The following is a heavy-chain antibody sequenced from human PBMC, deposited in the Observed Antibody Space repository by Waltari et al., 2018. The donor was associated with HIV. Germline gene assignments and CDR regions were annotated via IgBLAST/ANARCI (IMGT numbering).Heavy chain of an antibody. CDR1: APSLTIASSY. D-gene: IGHD6-6*01. CDR3: ARDDGYSSSSDAIDV. V-gene: IGHV4-31*03. CDR2: IDYSGST. J-gene: IGHJ6*02. Sequence: QVQLQESRPGLVKPSQPLSLSCPVLAPSLTIASSYWNGLLQHPGKGLEWIGYIDYSGSTYYDPSLKSRVTISLDTSKNQFSLKLTSVTAADTAVYYCARDDGYSSSSDAIDVWGQGTTVTVSS.